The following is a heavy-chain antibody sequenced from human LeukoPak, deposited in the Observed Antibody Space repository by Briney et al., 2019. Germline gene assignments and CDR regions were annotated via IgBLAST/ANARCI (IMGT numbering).Heavy chain of an antibody. Sequence: PGGSLRLSCAASGVTFSSYSMRWVRQAPGKELEWVSSISSSSSYIYYADSVKGRFTISRDNAKNSLYLQMNSLRAEDTAVYYCARDYDSSGYTDYWGQGTLVTVSS. V-gene: IGHV3-21*01. D-gene: IGHD3-22*01. CDR2: ISSSSSYI. CDR1: GVTFSSYS. J-gene: IGHJ4*02. CDR3: ARDYDSSGYTDY.